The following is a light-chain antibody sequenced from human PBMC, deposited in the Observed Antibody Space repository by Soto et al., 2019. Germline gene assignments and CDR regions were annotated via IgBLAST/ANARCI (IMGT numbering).Light chain of an antibody. CDR2: LGS. Sequence: DIVMTQSPLSLPVTPGEPASISCRSSQSLLHSNGYKYLDWYLQKPGQSPQLLIYLGSNRASGVPDRFSGSGSGTDFTLKISRVEAEDVGVYYCMQGLKTPYTFGPGTKVDIK. V-gene: IGKV2-28*01. J-gene: IGKJ3*01. CDR1: QSLLHSNGYKY. CDR3: MQGLKTPYT.